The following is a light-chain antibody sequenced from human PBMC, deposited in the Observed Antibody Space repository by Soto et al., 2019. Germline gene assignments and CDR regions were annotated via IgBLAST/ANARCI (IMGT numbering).Light chain of an antibody. CDR2: SSY. J-gene: IGLJ7*01. CDR1: SSNIGSNT. CDR3: AAWDDSLKAI. Sequence: QSVLTQPPSVSGTPGQRVTISCSGRSSNIGSNTVNWYQQFPGTAPRLLIYSSYQRPSGVPDRFSGSQSGTSASLAISGLQSDYEADYYCAAWDDSLKAIFGGGTQLTVL. V-gene: IGLV1-44*01.